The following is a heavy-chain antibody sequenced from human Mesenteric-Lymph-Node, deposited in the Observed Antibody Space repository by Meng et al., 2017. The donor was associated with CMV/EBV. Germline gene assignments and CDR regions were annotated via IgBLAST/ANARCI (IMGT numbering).Heavy chain of an antibody. Sequence: FSPSGMHWVRQAPGKGLEWVAVIWYDGSNKYYADSVKGRFTIFRDNSKNTLYLQMNSLRAEDTAVYFCARRGGYCSGDNCYDQYFQHWGQGTLVTVSS. CDR1: FSPSG. V-gene: IGHV3-33*01. CDR2: IWYDGSNK. CDR3: ARRGGYCSGDNCYDQYFQH. J-gene: IGHJ1*01. D-gene: IGHD2-15*01.